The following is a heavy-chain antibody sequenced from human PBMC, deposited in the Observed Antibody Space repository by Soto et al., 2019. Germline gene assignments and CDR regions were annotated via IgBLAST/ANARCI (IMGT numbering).Heavy chain of an antibody. J-gene: IGHJ6*02. CDR2: ISYDGSNK. CDR1: GFTFSSYG. CDR3: TKDRDCGGDCYSWRLRKSYYYYGMDV. Sequence: QVQLVESGGGVVQPGRSLRLSCAASGFTFSSYGMHWVRQAPGKGLEWVAVISYDGSNKYYADSVKGRFTISRDNSKNTLYLQMNSLTAEDTAVYYCTKDRDCGGDCYSWRLRKSYYYYGMDVWGQGTTVTVSS. D-gene: IGHD2-21*02. V-gene: IGHV3-30*18.